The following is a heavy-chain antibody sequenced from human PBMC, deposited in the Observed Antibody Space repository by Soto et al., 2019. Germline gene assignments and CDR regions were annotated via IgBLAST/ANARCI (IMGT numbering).Heavy chain of an antibody. D-gene: IGHD3-3*01. V-gene: IGHV3-33*01. CDR1: GFTFSTYG. CDR2: IWYDGSNK. CDR3: ARSYYDFWSDSLVGEY. J-gene: IGHJ4*02. Sequence: GGSLRLSCAASGFTFSTYGMHWVRQAPGKGLEWVAVIWYDGSNKYYADSVKGRFSISRDNSKNTLYLQMNSLRAEDTAVYYCARSYYDFWSDSLVGEYWGQGTLVTVSS.